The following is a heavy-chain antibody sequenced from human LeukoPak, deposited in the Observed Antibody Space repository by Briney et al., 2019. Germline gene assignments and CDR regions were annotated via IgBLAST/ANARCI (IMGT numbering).Heavy chain of an antibody. Sequence: ASVTVSFTASGYTFTSYYMHWVRQAPGQGLEWIGIINPSGGSTSYAQKFQGRVTMTRDTSTSTVYMELSSLRSEDTAVYYCARDLGNSSGIYYGMDVWGQGTTVTVSS. CDR2: INPSGGST. V-gene: IGHV1-46*01. CDR1: GYTFTSYY. CDR3: ARDLGNSSGIYYGMDV. D-gene: IGHD3-22*01. J-gene: IGHJ6*02.